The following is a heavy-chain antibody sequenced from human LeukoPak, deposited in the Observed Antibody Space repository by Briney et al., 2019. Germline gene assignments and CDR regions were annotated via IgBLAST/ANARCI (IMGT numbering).Heavy chain of an antibody. CDR1: GGSISSYY. D-gene: IGHD2-15*01. Sequence: SETLSLTCTVSGGSISSYYWSWIRQPPGKGLEWIGYIYYSGSTNYNPSLKSRVTMSVDTSKNQFSLKLSSVTAADTAVYYCARRSFVPWYFDLWGRGTLVTVSS. J-gene: IGHJ2*01. CDR2: IYYSGST. CDR3: ARRSFVPWYFDL. V-gene: IGHV4-59*01.